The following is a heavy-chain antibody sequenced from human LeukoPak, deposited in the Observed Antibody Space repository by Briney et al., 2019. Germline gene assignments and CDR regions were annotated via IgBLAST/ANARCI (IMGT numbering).Heavy chain of an antibody. CDR2: IYYSGST. CDR3: ARLGLGLAFDI. Sequence: SETLSLTCAVYGVSFSGYYWSWLRQPPGKGLEGVGSIYYSGSTYYNPSLKSRVTISVDTSKNQFSLKLSSVTAADTAVYYCARLGLGLAFDIWGQGTMVTVSS. V-gene: IGHV4-34*01. CDR1: GVSFSGYY. D-gene: IGHD3-16*01. J-gene: IGHJ3*02.